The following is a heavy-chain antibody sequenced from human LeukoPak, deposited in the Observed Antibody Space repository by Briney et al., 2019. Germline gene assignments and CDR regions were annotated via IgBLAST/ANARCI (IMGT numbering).Heavy chain of an antibody. D-gene: IGHD3-22*01. Sequence: ASVKVSCKASGYTFTGYYIHWVRQAPGQGLEWRGWINPYSGDTNSAQKFQGRVTMTRDTSISTAYMELSRLRSDDTAVYYCARVTYDSSGYYLDYWGQGTLVTVSS. CDR2: INPYSGDT. V-gene: IGHV1-2*02. CDR3: ARVTYDSSGYYLDY. CDR1: GYTFTGYY. J-gene: IGHJ4*02.